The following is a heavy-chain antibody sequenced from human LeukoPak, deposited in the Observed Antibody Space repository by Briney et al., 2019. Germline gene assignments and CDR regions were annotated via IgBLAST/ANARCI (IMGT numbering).Heavy chain of an antibody. CDR1: GYTFTGYY. CDR2: INPNSGGT. CDR3: AISGPPSSGYYVY. Sequence: ASVKVSCKASGYTFTGYYMHWVRQAPGQGLEWMGRINPNSGGTNYAQKFQGRVTMTRDTSISTAYMELSRLRSDDTAVYYRAISGPPSSGYYVYWGQGTLVTVSS. V-gene: IGHV1-2*06. D-gene: IGHD3-22*01. J-gene: IGHJ4*02.